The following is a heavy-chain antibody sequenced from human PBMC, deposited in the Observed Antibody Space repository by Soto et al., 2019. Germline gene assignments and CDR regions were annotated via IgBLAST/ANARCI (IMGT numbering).Heavy chain of an antibody. D-gene: IGHD6-19*01. J-gene: IGHJ4*02. CDR1: GGSISGHY. CDR3: ARVGSSGWSPDY. Sequence: ASETLSLTCTVSGGSISGHYLIWIRQSPGKGLEWIGYIFYTGSTNYNPSLKSRVTLSVDTSKNQFSLRLSSVTAADTAVYYCARVGSSGWSPDYWGQGTLVTVYS. CDR2: IFYTGST. V-gene: IGHV4-59*11.